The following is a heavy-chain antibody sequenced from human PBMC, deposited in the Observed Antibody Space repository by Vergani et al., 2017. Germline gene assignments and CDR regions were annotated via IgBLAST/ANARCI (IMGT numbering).Heavy chain of an antibody. V-gene: IGHV5-51*01. J-gene: IGHJ4*02. D-gene: IGHD4-11*01. CDR1: GYRFTYSW. CDR2: IYPGDSDT. CDR3: ARSNSAVTAASFDY. Sequence: EVQLVQSGAEVKKPGESLKISCKGSGYRFTYSWIGWVRQLRGKGLEWMGIIYPGDSDTRYSPSFQGQVTISADKSISTAYLLWSSLKAWDTAMYYCARSNSAVTAASFDYWGQGTLVTVSS.